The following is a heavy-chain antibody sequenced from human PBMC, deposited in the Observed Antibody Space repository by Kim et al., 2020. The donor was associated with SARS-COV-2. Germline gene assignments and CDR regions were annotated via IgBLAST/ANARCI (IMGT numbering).Heavy chain of an antibody. D-gene: IGHD3-16*02. Sequence: PPLKSRVTLSVDTSKKHFSLKLTSVTAADTAIYYCARGDFVWGTYRHLFDSWGQGTLVTVSS. V-gene: IGHV4-34*01. CDR3: ARGDFVWGTYRHLFDS. J-gene: IGHJ4*02.